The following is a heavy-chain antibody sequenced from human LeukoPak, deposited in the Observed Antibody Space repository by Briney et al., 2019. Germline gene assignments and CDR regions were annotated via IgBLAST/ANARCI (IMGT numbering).Heavy chain of an antibody. CDR3: AREPYYYYYYMDV. Sequence: PGGSLRLSCAASGFTFRSFWMSWVRQAPGKGLEWVANIKQDGSERYYMDSVKGRFTISRDNAKNSLYLRLSSLRAEDTAVYYCAREPYYYYYYMDVWGKGTTVTASS. V-gene: IGHV3-7*01. CDR2: IKQDGSER. J-gene: IGHJ6*03. CDR1: GFTFRSFW.